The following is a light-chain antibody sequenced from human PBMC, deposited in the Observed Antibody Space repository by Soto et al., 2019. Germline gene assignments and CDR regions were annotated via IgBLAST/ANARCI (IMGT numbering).Light chain of an antibody. Sequence: IHLTQSPSSLSASVGDRVTITCRASQGISSYLAWYQQIPGKAPKLLIYAASTLQSGVPSRFTGSGSGTDFTLTISSLQPEDFATYYCQHLHSYPPTFGGGTKVDIK. CDR1: QGISSY. J-gene: IGKJ4*01. CDR3: QHLHSYPPT. V-gene: IGKV1-9*01. CDR2: AAS.